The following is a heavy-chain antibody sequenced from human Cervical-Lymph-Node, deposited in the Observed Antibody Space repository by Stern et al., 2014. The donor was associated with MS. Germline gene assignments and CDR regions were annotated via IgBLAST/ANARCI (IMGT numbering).Heavy chain of an antibody. CDR2: IIPIFGTA. Sequence: VQLEESGAEVKKPGSSVKVSCKASGGTFSSYAISWVRQAPGQGLEWMGGIIPIFGTANYAQKFQGRVTITADESTSTAYMELSSLRSEDTAVYYCARASLAAAGLYYYYGMDVWGQGTTVTVSS. J-gene: IGHJ6*02. V-gene: IGHV1-69*01. D-gene: IGHD6-13*01. CDR1: GGTFSSYA. CDR3: ARASLAAAGLYYYYGMDV.